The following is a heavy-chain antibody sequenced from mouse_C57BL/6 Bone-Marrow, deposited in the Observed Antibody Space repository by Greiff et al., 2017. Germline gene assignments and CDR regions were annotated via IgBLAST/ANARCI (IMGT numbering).Heavy chain of an antibody. CDR1: GYTFTDYE. CDR3: TRGPYYYGSSPYYAMDY. Sequence: QVHVKQSGAELVRPGASVTLSCKASGYTFTDYEMHWVKQTPVHGLEWIGAIDPETGGTAYNQKFKGKAILTADKSSSTAYMELRSLTSEDSAVYYCTRGPYYYGSSPYYAMDYWGQGTSVTVSS. V-gene: IGHV1-15*01. D-gene: IGHD1-1*01. J-gene: IGHJ4*01. CDR2: IDPETGGT.